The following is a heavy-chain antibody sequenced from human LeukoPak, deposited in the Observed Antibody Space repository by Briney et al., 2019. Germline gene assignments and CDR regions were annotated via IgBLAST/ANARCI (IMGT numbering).Heavy chain of an antibody. Sequence: SETLSLTCTVSGASISRYYWSWIRQPAGKGLEWIGRIYSSGNTNYNPSLKSRVTMSIDTSKNQFSLSLSSVNAADTAVYYCVRESGQQLAPDQYYFYYSMDVWGKGTTVTVSS. CDR1: GASISRYY. CDR2: IYSSGNT. D-gene: IGHD6-13*01. CDR3: VRESGQQLAPDQYYFYYSMDV. V-gene: IGHV4-4*07. J-gene: IGHJ6*03.